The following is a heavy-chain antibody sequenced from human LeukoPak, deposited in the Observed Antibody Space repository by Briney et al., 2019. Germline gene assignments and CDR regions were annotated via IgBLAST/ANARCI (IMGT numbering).Heavy chain of an antibody. J-gene: IGHJ4*02. CDR1: GGSFSGYY. CDR3: ARVWRDGYNIDY. Sequence: PSETLSLTCAVYGGSFSGYYWSWIRQPPGKGLEWIGEINHSGSTNYNPSLKSRVTISVDTSKNQFSLKLSSVTAADTAVYYCARVWRDGYNIDYWGQGTLVTVSS. V-gene: IGHV4-34*01. D-gene: IGHD5-24*01. CDR2: INHSGST.